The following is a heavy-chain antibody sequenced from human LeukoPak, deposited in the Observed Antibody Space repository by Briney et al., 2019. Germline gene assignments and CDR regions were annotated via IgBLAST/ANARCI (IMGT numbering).Heavy chain of an antibody. J-gene: IGHJ4*02. CDR3: ARESGGSCFFDY. CDR2: INHSGST. D-gene: IGHD2-15*01. Sequence: SETLSLTCAVYGGSFSGYYWSWIRQPPGKGLEWIGEINHSGSTNYNPSLKSRVTISVDTSKNQFSLKLSSVTAADTAVYYCARESGGSCFFDYWGQGTLVTVSS. V-gene: IGHV4-34*01. CDR1: GGSFSGYY.